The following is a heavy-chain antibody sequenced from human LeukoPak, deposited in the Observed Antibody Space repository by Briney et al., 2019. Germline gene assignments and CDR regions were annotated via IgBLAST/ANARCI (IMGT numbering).Heavy chain of an antibody. D-gene: IGHD2-2*03. CDR3: ATDLRLDYFDY. Sequence: GRSLRLSCAASGFTFSSYGMHWVRQAPGKGLEWVADIWFDGKNEHFADSVKGRFTISRDNPKNTLYLQMNSLRAEDTAVYYCATDLRLDYFDYWGQGTLVTVSS. CDR1: GFTFSSYG. J-gene: IGHJ4*02. V-gene: IGHV3-33*01. CDR2: IWFDGKNE.